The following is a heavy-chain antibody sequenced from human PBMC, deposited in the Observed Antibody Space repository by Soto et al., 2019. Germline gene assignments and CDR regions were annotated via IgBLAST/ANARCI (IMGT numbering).Heavy chain of an antibody. D-gene: IGHD6-19*01. CDR2: IYYSGST. V-gene: IGHV4-59*01. CDR3: ARVPDSSRWQNWIDP. J-gene: IGHJ5*02. Sequence: SETLSLTCTVSGGSISSYYWSWIRQPPGKGLEWIGYIYYSGSTNYNPSLKSRVTISVDTSKNQFSLKLSSVTAADTAVYYCARVPDSSRWQNWIDPWGQGILVTVSS. CDR1: GGSISSYY.